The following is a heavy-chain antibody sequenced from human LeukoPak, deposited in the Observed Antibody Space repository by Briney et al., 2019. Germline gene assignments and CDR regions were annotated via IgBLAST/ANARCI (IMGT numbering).Heavy chain of an antibody. CDR3: AGYFCSGGSCYRYFDY. J-gene: IGHJ4*02. Sequence: GGSLRLSCAASGFTFSSYAMSWVRQPPGKGLEWVPTISGSGGGTYYADSVKGRFTISRDNSKNTLYLQMNSLRPEDTAVYYCAGYFCSGGSCYRYFDYWGQGTLVTVSS. V-gene: IGHV3-23*01. CDR2: ISGSGGGT. CDR1: GFTFSSYA. D-gene: IGHD2-15*01.